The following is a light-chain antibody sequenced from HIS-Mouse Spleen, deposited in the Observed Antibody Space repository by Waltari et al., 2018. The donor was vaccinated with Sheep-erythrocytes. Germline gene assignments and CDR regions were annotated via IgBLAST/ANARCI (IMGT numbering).Light chain of an antibody. Sequence: SYELTQPPSVSVSPGQTASITCSGDKLGDKYACWYQQKPGHSPVLVIYQDSKGHSGIPERFAGSNSGNTATRTISGTQAMDEADYYCQAWDSSTVVFGGGTKLTVL. CDR1: KLGDKY. CDR3: QAWDSSTVV. CDR2: QDS. J-gene: IGLJ2*01. V-gene: IGLV3-1*01.